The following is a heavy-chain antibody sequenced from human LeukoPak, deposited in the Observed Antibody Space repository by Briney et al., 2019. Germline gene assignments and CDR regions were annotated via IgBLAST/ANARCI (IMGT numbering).Heavy chain of an antibody. V-gene: IGHV3-30*04. J-gene: IGHJ2*01. Sequence: GGSLSLSCAASGFTLSSYAMHWVRQAPGKGLEWVAVISYDGSNKYYTDSVEGRLTIYRGNSKNTLYLQMNSLRAEDTAGYYCARALYGYYLGSWYFDLWGRGTLVTASS. D-gene: IGHD4-17*01. CDR2: ISYDGSNK. CDR3: ARALYGYYLGSWYFDL. CDR1: GFTLSSYA.